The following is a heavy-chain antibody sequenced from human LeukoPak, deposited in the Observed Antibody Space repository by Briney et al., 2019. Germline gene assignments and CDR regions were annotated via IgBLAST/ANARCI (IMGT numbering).Heavy chain of an antibody. CDR1: GFTFSDYE. CDR2: ISISGTTI. CDR3: ARECTMVRGVMGDAFDI. Sequence: QAGGSLRLSCAASGFTFSDYEMNWVRQAPGKGLEWLSHISISGTTIHYADSVKGRFTISRDNAKNSVYLQMNSLRAEDTAVYYCARECTMVRGVMGDAFDIWGQGTMVTVSS. V-gene: IGHV3-48*03. J-gene: IGHJ3*02. D-gene: IGHD3-10*01.